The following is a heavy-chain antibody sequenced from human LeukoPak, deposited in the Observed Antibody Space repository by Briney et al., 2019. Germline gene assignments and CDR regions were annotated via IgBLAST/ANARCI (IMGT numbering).Heavy chain of an antibody. CDR2: INHSGST. J-gene: IGHJ4*02. D-gene: IGHD3-10*01. CDR1: GGSFSGYY. CDR3: ASSTPPGDY. V-gene: IGHV4-34*01. Sequence: PSETLSLTCAVYGGSFSGYYWSWIRQPPGKGLEWIGEINHSGSTNYNPSLKSRVTISVDTSKNQFSLKLSSVTAADTAVYYCASSTPPGDYWGQRTLVTVSS.